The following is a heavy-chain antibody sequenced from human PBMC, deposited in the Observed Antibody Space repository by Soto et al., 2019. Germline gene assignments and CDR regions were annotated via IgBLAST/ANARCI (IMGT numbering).Heavy chain of an antibody. CDR2: INPNSGGT. V-gene: IGHV1-2*04. D-gene: IGHD2-8*02. CDR3: AREKGLVRRNDPFDI. Sequence: GASVKVSCKASGYTFTGYYMHWVRQAPGQGLEWMGWINPNSGGTNYAQKFQGWVTMTRDTSISTAYMELSRLRSEDTAEYYCAREKGLVRRNDPFDIWGQGTMVTVSS. CDR1: GYTFTGYY. J-gene: IGHJ3*02.